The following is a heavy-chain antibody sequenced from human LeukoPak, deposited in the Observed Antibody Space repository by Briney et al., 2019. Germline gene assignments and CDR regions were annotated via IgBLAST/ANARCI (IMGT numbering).Heavy chain of an antibody. Sequence: ASVKVSCKVSGYTLTELSMHWVRQAPGEGLEWMGGFDPEDGETIYAQKFQGRVTMTEDTSTDTAYMEVSSLRSEDTAVYCCAPSWGSSGWYSWFDPWGQGTLVTVSS. CDR2: FDPEDGET. CDR1: GYTLTELS. J-gene: IGHJ5*02. D-gene: IGHD6-19*01. CDR3: APSWGSSGWYSWFDP. V-gene: IGHV1-24*01.